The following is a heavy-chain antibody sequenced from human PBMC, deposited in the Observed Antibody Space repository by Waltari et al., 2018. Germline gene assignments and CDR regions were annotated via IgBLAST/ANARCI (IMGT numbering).Heavy chain of an antibody. J-gene: IGHJ4*02. D-gene: IGHD1-26*01. Sequence: EVQLVESGGGLVQPGGSMRLSCAASGFIFVSHWMSWVRQAPGKGLEWVANIKQDGTAEYYVDSVRGRFTISRDNAKNSLFLQMNSLRAEDTAVYYCARAGVGAISFSDYWGQGTLVSVSS. V-gene: IGHV3-7*01. CDR1: GFIFVSHW. CDR3: ARAGVGAISFSDY. CDR2: IKQDGTAE.